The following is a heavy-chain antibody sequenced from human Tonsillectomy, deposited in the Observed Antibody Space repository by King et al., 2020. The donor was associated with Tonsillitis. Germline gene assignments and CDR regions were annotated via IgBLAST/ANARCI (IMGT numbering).Heavy chain of an antibody. D-gene: IGHD6-13*01. CDR2: IYHSGSI. CDR3: ASRTGYSSSRDY. CDR1: IGSFSGYY. Sequence: VQLQQWGAGLLKPSETLSLTCTVYIGSFSGYYWNWIRQPPGKGLEWIGEIYHSGSINYNPSLKSRVTISVDKSKNQFSLKLSSVTAADTAIYYCASRTGYSSSRDYWGQGTLVTVSS. V-gene: IGHV4-34*01. J-gene: IGHJ4*02.